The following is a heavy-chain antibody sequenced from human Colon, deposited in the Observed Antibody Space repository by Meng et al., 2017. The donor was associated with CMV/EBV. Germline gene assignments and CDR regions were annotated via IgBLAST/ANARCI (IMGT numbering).Heavy chain of an antibody. V-gene: IGHV4-31*02. CDR3: ADYFVGRGGRGP. D-gene: IGHD2/OR15-2a*01. Sequence: VSGVSGSSGAHPWSWIRQHPGKGLEWIGSIFNSGTTYYNLSLRSRALISVDSTKNQFSLRLTSVTAADTAVYYCADYFVGRGGRGPWGQGTLVTVSS. J-gene: IGHJ5*02. CDR1: GVSGSSGAHP. CDR2: IFNSGTT.